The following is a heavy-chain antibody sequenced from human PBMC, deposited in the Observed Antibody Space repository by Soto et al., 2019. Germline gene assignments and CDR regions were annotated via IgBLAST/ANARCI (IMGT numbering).Heavy chain of an antibody. J-gene: IGHJ6*02. CDR3: ARGEEARDPYYGMDV. CDR1: GYTFTGYY. D-gene: IGHD2-21*02. V-gene: IGHV1-2*04. CDR2: INPNSGGT. Sequence: ASVKVSCKASGYTFTGYYMHWVRQAPGQGLEWMGWINPNSGGTNYAQKFQGWVTMTRDTSISTAYMELSRLRSDDTAVYYCARGEEARDPYYGMDVWGQGTTVPVSS.